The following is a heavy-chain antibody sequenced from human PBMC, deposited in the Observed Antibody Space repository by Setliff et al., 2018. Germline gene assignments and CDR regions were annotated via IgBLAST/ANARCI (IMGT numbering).Heavy chain of an antibody. Sequence: SETLSLTCKVSGDSMNSGVYYWAWIRQPPGKGLEWIGQIYTSWSTNYNPSLKGRATLSIDASKRQFSLKLTSVTAADTAVYYCARMSGFQYMDVWGKGTTVTVSS. J-gene: IGHJ6*03. CDR1: GDSMNSGVYY. CDR2: IYTSWST. D-gene: IGHD3-3*01. V-gene: IGHV4-61*09. CDR3: ARMSGFQYMDV.